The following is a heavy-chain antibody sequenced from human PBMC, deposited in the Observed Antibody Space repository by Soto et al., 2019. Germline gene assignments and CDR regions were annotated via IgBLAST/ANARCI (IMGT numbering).Heavy chain of an antibody. J-gene: IGHJ4*02. CDR3: AREADNVDC. CDR2: ISSGGGAI. Sequence: EVQLVESGGRMVQPGESLRLSCAASGFTFSNYGMNWVRQAPGKGLEWVSYISSGGGAIYYADSAKGRFTISRDNVKNSLCLQMNSLRAEDTAVYFCAREADNVDCWGQGTLVTVSS. CDR1: GFTFSNYG. V-gene: IGHV3-48*03.